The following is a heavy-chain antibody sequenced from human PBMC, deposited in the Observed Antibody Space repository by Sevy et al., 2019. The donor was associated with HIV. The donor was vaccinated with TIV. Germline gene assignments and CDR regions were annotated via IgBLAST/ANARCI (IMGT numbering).Heavy chain of an antibody. CDR1: GFTFSNYA. CDR2: ISGSGGSGDKT. Sequence: GGSLRLSCAASGFTFSNYAMNWVRQAPGKGLEWVSGISGSGGSGDKTNYADSVKGRFNISRDVSKNSLYLQLNRLRAEDTSIYYCARKYDSSGYFDYWGQGTLVTVS. J-gene: IGHJ4*02. V-gene: IGHV3-23*01. CDR3: ARKYDSSGYFDY. D-gene: IGHD3-22*01.